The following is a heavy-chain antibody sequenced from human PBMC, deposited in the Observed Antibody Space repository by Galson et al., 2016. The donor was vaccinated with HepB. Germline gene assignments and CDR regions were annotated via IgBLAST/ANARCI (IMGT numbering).Heavy chain of an antibody. D-gene: IGHD4-23*01. CDR2: IYRSGTA. CDR1: GGSISSDTW. Sequence: SETLSLTCAVSGGSISSDTWWSWVRQPPGKGLEWIGEIYRSGTANYNPSLKSRFVISLDKPKNQSSLTVNSVTAADTAVYYCAGGKLATGWGYWGQGTLVIVSS. CDR3: AGGKLATGWGY. J-gene: IGHJ4*02. V-gene: IGHV4-4*02.